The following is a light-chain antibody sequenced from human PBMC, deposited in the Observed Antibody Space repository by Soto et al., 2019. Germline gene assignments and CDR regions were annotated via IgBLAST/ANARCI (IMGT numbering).Light chain of an antibody. V-gene: IGKV3-15*01. CDR3: QQYNNWPLYT. J-gene: IGKJ2*01. CDR2: GAS. Sequence: EIVMTQSPGTLSVSPGERATLSCRASQSVSSKLAWYQQKPGQAPGLLIYGASTRATGIPARFSGSGSGTGFTLTISSLQSEDFAVYYCQQYNNWPLYTFGQGTKLEI. CDR1: QSVSSK.